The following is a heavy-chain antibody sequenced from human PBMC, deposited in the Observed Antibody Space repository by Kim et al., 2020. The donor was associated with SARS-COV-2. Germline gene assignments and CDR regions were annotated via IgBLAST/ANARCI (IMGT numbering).Heavy chain of an antibody. Sequence: GGSLRLSCAASGFTFSSYAMSWVRQAPGKGLEWVSAISGSGGSTYYADSVKGRFTISRDNSKNTLYLQMNSLRAEDTAVYYCAKDPYYDILTGYPHFDYWGQGTLVTVSS. D-gene: IGHD3-9*01. CDR3: AKDPYYDILTGYPHFDY. CDR2: ISGSGGST. J-gene: IGHJ4*02. CDR1: GFTFSSYA. V-gene: IGHV3-23*01.